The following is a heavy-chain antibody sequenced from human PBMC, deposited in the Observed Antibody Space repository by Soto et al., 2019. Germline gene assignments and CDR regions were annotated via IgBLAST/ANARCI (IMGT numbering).Heavy chain of an antibody. D-gene: IGHD1-7*01. Sequence: GRSLRLSCAASALTSSNNWKNWVRKAPGKGLEWVGRIKSITDGGTTDYAAPVKGRFTISRDDSKNTVYLQMNSLKIEDTAVYYCSIVYCITATRDLFAYWGQGSLVTVSS. J-gene: IGHJ4*02. CDR2: IKSITDGGTT. CDR1: ALTSSNNW. CDR3: SIVYCITATRDLFAY. V-gene: IGHV3-15*07.